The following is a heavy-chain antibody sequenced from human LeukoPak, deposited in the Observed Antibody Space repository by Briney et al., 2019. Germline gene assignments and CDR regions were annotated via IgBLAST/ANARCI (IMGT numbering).Heavy chain of an antibody. CDR3: AKETHSYGHHHNWFDP. Sequence: PSETLSLTCAVYGGSFSGYYWSWIRQPPGKGLEWIGEINHSGSTNYNPSLKSRVTISVDTSKNQFSLKLSSVTAADTAVYYCAKETHSYGHHHNWFDPWGQGTLVTVSS. J-gene: IGHJ5*02. CDR1: GGSFSGYY. D-gene: IGHD5-18*01. V-gene: IGHV4-34*01. CDR2: INHSGST.